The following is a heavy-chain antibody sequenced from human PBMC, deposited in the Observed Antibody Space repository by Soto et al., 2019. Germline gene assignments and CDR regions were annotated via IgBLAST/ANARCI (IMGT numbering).Heavy chain of an antibody. V-gene: IGHV4-31*03. J-gene: IGHJ5*02. Sequence: SETLSLTCTVSGGSISSGGYYWSWIRQHPGKGLEWIGYIYYSGSTYYNPSLKSRVTISVDTSKNQFSLKLSSVTAADTAVYYCARHRDGRASWFDPWGQGTLVTVSS. D-gene: IGHD3-10*01. CDR1: GGSISSGGYY. CDR3: ARHRDGRASWFDP. CDR2: IYYSGST.